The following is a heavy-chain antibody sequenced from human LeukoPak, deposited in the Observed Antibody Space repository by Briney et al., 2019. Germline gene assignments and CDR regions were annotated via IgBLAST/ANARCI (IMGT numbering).Heavy chain of an antibody. Sequence: AGGSLSLSCVASGLPIGDFAMHWGRKAPGQGLEWVSLISGDGVSTFFADSVKGRFSISRDNSKNSLFLEMSSLRTDDTAMYYCARESGKFDYWGQGTLVAVS. CDR2: ISGDGVST. CDR1: GLPIGDFA. V-gene: IGHV3-43*02. J-gene: IGHJ4*02. CDR3: ARESGKFDY.